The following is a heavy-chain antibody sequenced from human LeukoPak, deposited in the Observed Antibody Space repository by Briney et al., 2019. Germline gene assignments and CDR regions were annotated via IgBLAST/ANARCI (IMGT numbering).Heavy chain of an antibody. J-gene: IGHJ4*02. D-gene: IGHD5-24*01. Sequence: SGEPLKTSCKGSGYSFPNYWIGWVRQMPGQGIEWMGIIYSADSDTTSSPSFQGQYTISADKSINTAYLQWTGLKASETAMYYCARRKGDGYNSPFDYWGQGTLVTVSS. CDR2: IYSADSDT. CDR3: ARRKGDGYNSPFDY. V-gene: IGHV5-51*01. CDR1: GYSFPNYW.